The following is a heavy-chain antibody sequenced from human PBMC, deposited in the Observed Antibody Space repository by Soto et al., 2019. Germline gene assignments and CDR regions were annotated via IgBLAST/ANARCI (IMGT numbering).Heavy chain of an antibody. CDR1: GFSLTTSGVG. CDR2: IYWDDDK. D-gene: IGHD3-3*01. CDR3: AHRVLRTVFGLVTTTAIYFDF. J-gene: IGHJ4*02. V-gene: IGHV2-5*02. Sequence: QITLNESGPTVVRPTETLTLTCRFSGFSLTTSGVGVCWIRQSPGKAPEWLALIYWDDDKRYSASLKSRLTLTKDTSKNQVVLRVSDLDPTDTATYYCAHRVLRTVFGLVTTTAIYFDFWGQGTPVAVSS.